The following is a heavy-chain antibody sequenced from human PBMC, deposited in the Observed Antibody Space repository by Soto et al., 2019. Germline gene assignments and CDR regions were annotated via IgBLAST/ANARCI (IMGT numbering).Heavy chain of an antibody. CDR2: ISWDSGRI. J-gene: IGHJ4*02. CDR1: GFTFEDYD. CDR3: AKGSLTSGYSSGWYGGYFDY. V-gene: IGHV3-9*01. Sequence: EVQRLESGGGLVQPGRSLRLSCAASGFTFEDYDMLCVRQAPGKGLEWVSGISWDSGRIGYADSVKGRFTVSRDNAKNSLYLQMNSLSTEATALYYCAKGSLTSGYSSGWYGGYFDYWGQGTLVTVSS. D-gene: IGHD6-19*01.